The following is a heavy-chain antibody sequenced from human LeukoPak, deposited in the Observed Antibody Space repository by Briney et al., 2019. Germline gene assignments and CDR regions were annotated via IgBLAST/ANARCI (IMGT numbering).Heavy chain of an antibody. V-gene: IGHV3-30*18. CDR3: VKDRVVGATSYYYAMDV. J-gene: IGHJ6*02. CDR2: ISYDGSNK. D-gene: IGHD1-26*01. Sequence: GGSLRLSCAASGFIFSSSGMYWVRQAPGKGLEWVAVISYDGSNKYYVDSVKGRFTISRDNSKNTLYLQMNSLRVEDTAVYYCVKDRVVGATSYYYAMDVWGQGTTVTVSS. CDR1: GFIFSSSG.